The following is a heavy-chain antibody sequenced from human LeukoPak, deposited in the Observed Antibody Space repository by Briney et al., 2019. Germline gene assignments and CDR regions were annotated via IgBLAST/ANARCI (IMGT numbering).Heavy chain of an antibody. J-gene: IGHJ4*02. D-gene: IGHD2-2*01. Sequence: QPGGSLRLSCAASGFTFSSYAMSWVRQAPGKGLEWVSAISGSGGSTYYADSVKGRFTISRDNSKNTLYLQMNSLRAEDTAVYYCAKDRVAVVPAESYFDYWGQGTLVTVSS. CDR3: AKDRVAVVPAESYFDY. CDR1: GFTFSSYA. CDR2: ISGSGGST. V-gene: IGHV3-23*01.